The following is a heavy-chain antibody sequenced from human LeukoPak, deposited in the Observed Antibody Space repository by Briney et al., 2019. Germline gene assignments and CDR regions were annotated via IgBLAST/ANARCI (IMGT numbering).Heavy chain of an antibody. CDR2: ISWNSGSL. CDR1: GFTFDDYA. D-gene: IGHD3-9*01. V-gene: IGHV3-9*01. J-gene: IGHJ1*01. CDR3: AKDDKKRYFDRLSYFQH. Sequence: GRSLRLSCAASGFTFDDYAMYWVRQAPGKGLEWVSGISWNSGSLGYADSVKGRFTISRDNAKNSLYLQMNSLRAEDTALYYCAKDDKKRYFDRLSYFQHWGQGTLVTVSS.